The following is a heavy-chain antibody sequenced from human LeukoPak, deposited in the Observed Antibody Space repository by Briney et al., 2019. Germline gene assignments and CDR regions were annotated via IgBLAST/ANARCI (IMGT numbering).Heavy chain of an antibody. V-gene: IGHV4-59*08. CDR3: ARHAYYYGSGTDPYAFDI. J-gene: IGHJ3*02. D-gene: IGHD3-10*01. CDR2: IYYSGST. CDR1: GGSISSYC. Sequence: SETLSLTCTVSGGSISSYCWSWIRQPPGKGLEWIGYIYYSGSTNYNPSLKSRVTISVDTSKNQFSLKLSSVTAADTAVYYCARHAYYYGSGTDPYAFDIWGQGTMVTVSS.